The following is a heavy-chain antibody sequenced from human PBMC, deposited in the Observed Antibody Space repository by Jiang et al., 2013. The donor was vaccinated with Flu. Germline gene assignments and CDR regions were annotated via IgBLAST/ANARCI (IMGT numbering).Heavy chain of an antibody. CDR2: IYWDDDK. D-gene: IGHD3-10*01. CDR1: GFSLTTSGVG. CDR3: AHSSPGGGFDY. V-gene: IGHV2-5*02. Sequence: KPTQTLTLTCTFSGFSLTTSGVGVGWIRQPPGKALDWLALIYWDDDKRYSPSLKSRLTITKDTSKNXVVLTMTNMDPVDTATYYCAHSSPGGGFDYWGQGTLVTVSS. J-gene: IGHJ4*02.